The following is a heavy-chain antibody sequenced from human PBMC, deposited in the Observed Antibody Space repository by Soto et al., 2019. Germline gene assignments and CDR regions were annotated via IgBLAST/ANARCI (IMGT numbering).Heavy chain of an antibody. CDR2: IDPSDSYT. J-gene: IGHJ3*02. D-gene: IGHD3-22*01. V-gene: IGHV5-10-1*01. CDR3: ARRRKIVGDAFDI. CDR1: GYSFTNYW. Sequence: EVQLVQSGAEVKKPGESLRISREASGYSFTNYWITWVRQMPGKGLEWMGRIDPSDSYTEYSPSFQGRVTISVDKSISTAYVQWSTLKASDTAMYYCARRRKIVGDAFDIWGQGAMVTVSS.